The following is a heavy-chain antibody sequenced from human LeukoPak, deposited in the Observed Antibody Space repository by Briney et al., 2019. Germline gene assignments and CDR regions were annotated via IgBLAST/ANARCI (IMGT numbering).Heavy chain of an antibody. CDR3: ARDSNYDTSGHYY. V-gene: IGHV3-53*01. J-gene: IGHJ4*02. CDR1: GFTVSSNY. Sequence: GSLRLSCAASGFTVSSNYMSWVRQAPGKGLEWVSVIYSGGSTYSADSVKGRFTISRDNSKNTLYLRMNSLRAEDTAVYYCARDSNYDTSGHYYWGQGTLVTVSS. CDR2: IYSGGST. D-gene: IGHD3-22*01.